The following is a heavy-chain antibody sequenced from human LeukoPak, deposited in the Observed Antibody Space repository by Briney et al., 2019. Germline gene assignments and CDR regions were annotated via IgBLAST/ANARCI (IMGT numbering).Heavy chain of an antibody. Sequence: PSETLSLTCTVSGGSISSYYWSWIRQPPGKGLEWIGYIYYSGSTNYNPSLKSRVTISVDKSKNQFSLKLSSVTAADTAVYYCARDRGPNSSSWPYYYYGMDVWGQGTTVTVSS. V-gene: IGHV4-59*12. CDR2: IYYSGST. J-gene: IGHJ6*02. CDR3: ARDRGPNSSSWPYYYYGMDV. CDR1: GGSISSYY. D-gene: IGHD6-13*01.